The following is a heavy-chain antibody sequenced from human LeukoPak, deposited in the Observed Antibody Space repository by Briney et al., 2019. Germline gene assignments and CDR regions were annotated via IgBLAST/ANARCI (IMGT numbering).Heavy chain of an antibody. Sequence: GGSLRLSCLVSGVIFSSHAMHWVRQAPGKGLEYVSGISDNGGSTFYADSVKGRFTISRDNSKNTLYLQMSSLRGDDTAVYYCYISGWTEDIDNWGQGTLVTVSS. V-gene: IGHV3-64D*06. CDR1: GVIFSSHA. CDR3: YISGWTEDIDN. J-gene: IGHJ4*02. CDR2: ISDNGGST. D-gene: IGHD6-19*01.